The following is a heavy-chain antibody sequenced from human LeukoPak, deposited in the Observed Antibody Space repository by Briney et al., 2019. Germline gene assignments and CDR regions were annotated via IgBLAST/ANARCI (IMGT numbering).Heavy chain of an antibody. D-gene: IGHD3-10*01. Sequence: GGSLRLSCAASGFTFSSYSMNWVRQAPGKGLEWVSYISSSSSTTYYADSVKGRFTISRDNSKNTLFLQMNSLRAEDTAVYFCAKGSQITMVRGEGDYWGQGTLVTVSS. CDR3: AKGSQITMVRGEGDY. CDR1: GFTFSSYS. V-gene: IGHV3-48*01. CDR2: ISSSSSTT. J-gene: IGHJ4*02.